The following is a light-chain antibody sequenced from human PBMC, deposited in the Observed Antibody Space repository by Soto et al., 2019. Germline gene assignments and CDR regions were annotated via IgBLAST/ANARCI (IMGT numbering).Light chain of an antibody. Sequence: IVLTQSHGPLSLSPGERATLSCRASQSVSSSYLAWYQQKPGQAPRLLIYGASSRATGIPDRFSGSGSGTDFTLTISRLEPEDFAVYYCQQYGSSPWTFGQGTKVDI. V-gene: IGKV3-20*01. CDR1: QSVSSSY. CDR3: QQYGSSPWT. CDR2: GAS. J-gene: IGKJ1*01.